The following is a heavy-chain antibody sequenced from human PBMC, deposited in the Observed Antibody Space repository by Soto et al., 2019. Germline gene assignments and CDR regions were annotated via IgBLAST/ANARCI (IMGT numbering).Heavy chain of an antibody. J-gene: IGHJ6*02. CDR3: ARDQLPRFGVVIRYSYGMDV. CDR2: IILICVEA. Sequence: ASVKVSSKASGGTFSSYAISWVRQPPGQGLEWWGGIILICVEANSPQTHQGRATITADEPTSPGYVELSSLRSEDKAVYYCARDQLPRFGVVIRYSYGMDVWGQGTTVTVSS. V-gene: IGHV1-69*13. CDR1: GGTFSSYA. D-gene: IGHD3-3*01.